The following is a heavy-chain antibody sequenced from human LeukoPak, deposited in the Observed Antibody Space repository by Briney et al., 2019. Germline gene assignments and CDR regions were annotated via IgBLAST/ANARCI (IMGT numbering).Heavy chain of an antibody. D-gene: IGHD3-10*01. CDR1: GYTFTSYG. CDR2: ISAYNGNT. Sequence: ASVKVSCKASGYTFTSYGISWVRQAPGQGLERMGWISAYNGNTNYAQKLQGRVTMTTDTSTSTAYMELRSLRSDDTAVYYCARDRLTYYYGSGSYSNFDYWGQGTLVTVSS. CDR3: ARDRLTYYYGSGSYSNFDY. J-gene: IGHJ4*02. V-gene: IGHV1-18*01.